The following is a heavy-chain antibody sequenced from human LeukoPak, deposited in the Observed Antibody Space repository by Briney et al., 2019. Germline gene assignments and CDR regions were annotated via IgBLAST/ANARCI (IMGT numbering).Heavy chain of an antibody. J-gene: IGHJ3*01. Sequence: PGGSLRLSCAASGFTFSDHYMSWIRQSPGKGLEYISYISSTGKTIYYADSVQGRFTISRDNAKNSLFLQMSSLRAEDTALYYCARDGGVYCSSSNCCPRSFDVWGQGSMVTVFS. CDR3: ARDGGVYCSSSNCCPRSFDV. D-gene: IGHD2-15*01. CDR1: GFTFSDHY. CDR2: ISSTGKTI. V-gene: IGHV3-11*04.